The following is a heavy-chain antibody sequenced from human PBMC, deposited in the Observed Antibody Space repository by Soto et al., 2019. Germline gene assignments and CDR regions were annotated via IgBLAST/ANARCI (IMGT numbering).Heavy chain of an antibody. CDR2: INHLETT. J-gene: IGHJ4*02. CDR1: AASLTFGGYS. Sequence: SETLSLTCPVSAASLTFGGYSWSWILQTPGKGLEWIGYINHLETTFYNPSFESRCTLSIDRAKNQFSLKLHSMSAADRAVYFCARGGGSDSFDYWGQGILVTVSS. D-gene: IGHD1-26*01. V-gene: IGHV4-30-2*01. CDR3: ARGGGSDSFDY.